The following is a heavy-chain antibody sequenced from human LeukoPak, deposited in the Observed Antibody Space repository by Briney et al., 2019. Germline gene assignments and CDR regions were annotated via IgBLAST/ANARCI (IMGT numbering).Heavy chain of an antibody. J-gene: IGHJ4*02. D-gene: IGHD4-11*01. CDR2: MNEDGSEK. V-gene: IGHV3-7*01. CDR1: GFGFSNYW. CDR3: ARDRGYSNFDY. Sequence: GGSLRLSCAASGFGFSNYWMSWVRQAPGKGLEWVANMNEDGSEKNYVDSVKGRFTISRDNAQDSLYLQMDSLRAEDTAVYYCARDRGYSNFDYWGQGTLLTVSS.